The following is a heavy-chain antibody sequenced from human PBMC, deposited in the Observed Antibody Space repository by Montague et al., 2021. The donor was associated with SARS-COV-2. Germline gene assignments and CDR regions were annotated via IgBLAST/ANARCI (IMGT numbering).Heavy chain of an antibody. V-gene: IGHV4-59*01. CDR3: ARRSLGYCSGGSCYSAFDP. CDR1: GGSISSYY. CDR2: IYYSGST. J-gene: IGHJ5*02. D-gene: IGHD2-15*01. Sequence: SETLSLTCTDSGGSISSYYWSWIRQPPGKGLEWIGYIYYSGSTNYNPSLKSRVTISVDTSKNQFSLKLSSVTAADTAVYYCARRSLGYCSGGSCYSAFDPWGQGTLVTVSS.